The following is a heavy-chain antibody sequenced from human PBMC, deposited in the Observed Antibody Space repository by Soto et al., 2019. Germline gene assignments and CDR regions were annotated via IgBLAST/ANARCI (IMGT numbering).Heavy chain of an antibody. J-gene: IGHJ6*03. CDR2: ISAYNGDT. CDR1: GYTFTNYG. V-gene: IGHV1-18*01. CDR3: AXXXXLVGXFXYXMDV. Sequence: QVXLLQSGAEVKKPGXSVKVSCKASGYTFTNYGITWVRQAPGQGLEWMGWISAYNGDTHYTQRLXXXXXXXXXTXXXXXXXXXXXXXXXXXXXXXXAXXXXLVGXFXYXMDVRGKGXXVTV. D-gene: IGHD6-6*01.